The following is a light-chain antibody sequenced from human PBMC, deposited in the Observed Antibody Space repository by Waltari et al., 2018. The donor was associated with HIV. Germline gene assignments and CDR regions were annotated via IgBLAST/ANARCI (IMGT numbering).Light chain of an antibody. V-gene: IGLV2-14*01. CDR1: STDIDHYYF. CDR3: SSYTRSHTLV. CDR2: AVN. J-gene: IGLJ2*01. Sequence: QSALTQPASVSGSPGQSITISCSGTSTDIDHYYFVSWYRQFQGKAPQLLLSAVNSPPVGIPLRFSGANSGSAASLTISGLQTDDEADYYCSSYTRSHTLVFGGGTKLTVL.